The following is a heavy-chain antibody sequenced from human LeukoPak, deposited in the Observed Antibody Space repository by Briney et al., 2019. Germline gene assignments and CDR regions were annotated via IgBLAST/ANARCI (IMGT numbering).Heavy chain of an antibody. CDR3: ASRGARDGYNYGAFDI. V-gene: IGHV1-69*05. D-gene: IGHD5-24*01. J-gene: IGHJ3*02. CDR2: IIAIFGTA. Sequence: SVTVSCKASGGTFSSYAISRVRQAPGQGLEWMGGIIAIFGTANYAQKFQGRVTITRDESTSTAYMELSSLRSEDTAAYYCASRGARDGYNYGAFDIWGQGTMVTVSS. CDR1: GGTFSSYA.